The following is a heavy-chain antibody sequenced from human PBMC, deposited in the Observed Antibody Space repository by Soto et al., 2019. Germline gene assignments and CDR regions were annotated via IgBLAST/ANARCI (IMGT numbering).Heavy chain of an antibody. V-gene: IGHV3-33*01. CDR3: SRDDEYSGNGMDV. D-gene: IGHD3-10*01. J-gene: IGHJ6*02. CDR1: GFTFSNYG. Sequence: QVQLVESGGGVVQPGRSLRLSCAASGFTFSNYGMHWVRQAPGKGLEWVAVILNDGSNRYHADSVKDRFTISRDNSKNMLYLQMNSLRAEDTAVYYCSRDDEYSGNGMDVGGQGNTITVS. CDR2: ILNDGSNR.